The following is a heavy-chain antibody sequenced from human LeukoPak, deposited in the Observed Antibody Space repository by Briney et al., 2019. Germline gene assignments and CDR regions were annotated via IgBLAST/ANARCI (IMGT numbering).Heavy chain of an antibody. CDR1: GFTFSSYG. J-gene: IGHJ5*02. D-gene: IGHD5-12*01. CDR2: IRYDGSNK. Sequence: GGSLRLSCAASGFTFSSYGMHWLRQAPGKGLEWVAFIRYDGSNKYYADSVKGRFTISRDNSKNTLYLQMNSLRAEDTAVYYCAKSYSGYDLGSIPWIDPWGQGTLVTVSS. CDR3: AKSYSGYDLGSIPWIDP. V-gene: IGHV3-30*02.